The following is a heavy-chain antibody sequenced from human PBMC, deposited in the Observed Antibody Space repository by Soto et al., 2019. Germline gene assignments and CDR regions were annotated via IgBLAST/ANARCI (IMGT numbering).Heavy chain of an antibody. V-gene: IGHV4-59*01. D-gene: IGHD1-26*01. CDR3: ARSKSGSYFRY. CDR2: VYYVGST. CDR1: GGSISSYY. J-gene: IGHJ4*02. Sequence: SETLSLTCTVSGGSISSYYWSWIRQPPGKGLEWIGYVYYVGSTNYNPSLKSRVTISVDTSKNQFSLKLSSVTAADTAVYYCARSKSGSYFRYWGQGTLVTVSS.